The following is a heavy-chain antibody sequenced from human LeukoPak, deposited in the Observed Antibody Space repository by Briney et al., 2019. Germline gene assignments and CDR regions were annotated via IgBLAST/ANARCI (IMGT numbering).Heavy chain of an antibody. CDR3: ARDYDFWSGQDY. V-gene: IGHV1-18*01. Sequence: VASVKLSCTASGYTFTSYGSGWFRQAPGQGLEGKGWISAYNGNTNYAQKLQGRVTMTTDTSTSTAYMELRSLRSDDTAVYYCARDYDFWSGQDYWGQGTLVTVSS. D-gene: IGHD3-3*01. CDR1: GYTFTSYG. J-gene: IGHJ4*02. CDR2: ISAYNGNT.